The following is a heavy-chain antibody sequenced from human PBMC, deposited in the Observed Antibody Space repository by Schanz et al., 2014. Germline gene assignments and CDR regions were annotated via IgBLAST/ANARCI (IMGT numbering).Heavy chain of an antibody. CDR3: ARDRGYCSGGSCLTFDY. CDR1: GFTFSSYA. CDR2: IWYDGSNK. V-gene: IGHV3-33*01. J-gene: IGHJ4*02. D-gene: IGHD2-15*01. Sequence: QVQLVESGGGVVQFGRSLRLSCVASGFTFSSYAMHWVRQAPGKGLEWVAFIWYDGSNKYYADSVKGRFTISRDNSKNTLYLQMNSLRAEDTAVYYCARDRGYCSGGSCLTFDYWGQGTLVTDSS.